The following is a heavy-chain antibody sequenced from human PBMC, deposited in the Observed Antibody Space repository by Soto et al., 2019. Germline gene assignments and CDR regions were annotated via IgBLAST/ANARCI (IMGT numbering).Heavy chain of an antibody. CDR1: GGSFSRYC. Sequence: SETLSLTCAVYGGSFSRYCWTWIRQPPGKGLEWIGEITHSGSTNYNPSLKSRVTISVDTSKNQFSLNLNSVTAADTAVYYCARSSVRGWSYWGQGTLVTVSS. D-gene: IGHD3-10*02. V-gene: IGHV4-34*01. CDR2: ITHSGST. J-gene: IGHJ4*02. CDR3: ARSSVRGWSY.